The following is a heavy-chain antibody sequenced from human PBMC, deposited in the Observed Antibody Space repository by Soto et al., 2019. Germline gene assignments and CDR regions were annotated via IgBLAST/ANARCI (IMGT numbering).Heavy chain of an antibody. Sequence: PSETLSLTCTVSGGSISSYYWSWIRQPPGKGLEWIGYIYYSGSTNYNPSLKSRVTISVDTSKNQFSLKLSSVTAADTAVYYCARSCSGGSCYSTEAFDIWGQGTVVTVSS. D-gene: IGHD2-15*01. CDR2: IYYSGST. CDR1: GGSISSYY. CDR3: ARSCSGGSCYSTEAFDI. V-gene: IGHV4-59*01. J-gene: IGHJ3*02.